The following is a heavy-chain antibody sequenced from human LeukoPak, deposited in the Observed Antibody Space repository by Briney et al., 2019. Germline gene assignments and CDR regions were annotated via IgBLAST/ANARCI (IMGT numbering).Heavy chain of an antibody. CDR3: ARGLRLGELFYFDY. CDR2: LYPNTGGS. CDR1: RYTFTGYY. V-gene: IGHV1-2*02. J-gene: IGHJ4*02. D-gene: IGHD3-16*01. Sequence: ASVKVSCMDSRYTFTGYYMHSVRQTPGQGVEWMGWLYPNTGGSNSAPKFQGKVTMTRDTSISTAYMDLSRVRSDDTAVYYCARGLRLGELFYFDYWGQGTLVTVSS.